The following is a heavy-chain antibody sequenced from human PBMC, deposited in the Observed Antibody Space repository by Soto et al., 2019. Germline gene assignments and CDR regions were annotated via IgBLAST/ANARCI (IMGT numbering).Heavy chain of an antibody. CDR1: GLTFSSYA. Sequence: GGSLRLTCAASGLTFSSYAMSWVRQAPGKGLEWVSAISGSGGSTYYADSVKGRFTISRDNSKNTLYLQMNSLRAEDTAVYYCAKDHPYYDSSGYTQYFDYWGQGTLVTVSS. V-gene: IGHV3-23*01. J-gene: IGHJ4*02. CDR2: ISGSGGST. CDR3: AKDHPYYDSSGYTQYFDY. D-gene: IGHD3-22*01.